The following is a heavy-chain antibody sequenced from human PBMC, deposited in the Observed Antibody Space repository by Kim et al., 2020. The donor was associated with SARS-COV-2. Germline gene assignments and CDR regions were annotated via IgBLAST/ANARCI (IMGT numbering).Heavy chain of an antibody. V-gene: IGHV3-21*01. CDR3: ARDFWCSGGSCYSGPFDY. D-gene: IGHD2-15*01. CDR2: ISSSSSYI. CDR1: GFTFSSYS. Sequence: GGSLRLSCAASGFTFSSYSMNWVRQAPGKGLEWVSSISSSSSYIYYADSVKGRFTISRDNAKNSLYLQMNSLRAEDTAVYYCARDFWCSGGSCYSGPFDYWGQGALVTVST. J-gene: IGHJ4*02.